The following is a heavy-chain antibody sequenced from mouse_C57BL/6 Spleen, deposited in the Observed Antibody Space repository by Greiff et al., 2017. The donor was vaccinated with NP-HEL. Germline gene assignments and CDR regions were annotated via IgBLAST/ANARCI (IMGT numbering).Heavy chain of an antibody. V-gene: IGHV7-1*01. J-gene: IGHJ1*03. CDR1: GFTFSDFY. CDR2: SRHNADDYTT. Sequence: EVKLVESGGGLVQSGRSLRLSCATSGFTFSDFYMQWVRQAPGKGLEWIAASRHNADDYTTEYSSSVKGRFIVSRDTSQSILYSQMYALRAEVTSMYYGARDPLYYDYEVYFDVWGNGTTVTVSS. D-gene: IGHD2-4*01. CDR3: ARDPLYYDYEVYFDV.